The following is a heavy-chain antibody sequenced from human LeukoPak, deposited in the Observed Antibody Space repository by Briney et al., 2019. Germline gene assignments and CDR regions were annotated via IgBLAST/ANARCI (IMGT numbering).Heavy chain of an antibody. CDR1: GFTFSSYW. V-gene: IGHV3-74*01. Sequence: GGSLRLSCAASGFTFSSYWMHWVRQTPGKGLVWLSRIIGDGSSTNYAASVKGRFTISRDNAKNTVYLQMNSLRDEDTAVYYCLRGGGSGSYGYFQHWGQGTLVTVSS. CDR3: LRGGGSGSYGYFQH. D-gene: IGHD3-10*01. J-gene: IGHJ1*01. CDR2: IIGDGSST.